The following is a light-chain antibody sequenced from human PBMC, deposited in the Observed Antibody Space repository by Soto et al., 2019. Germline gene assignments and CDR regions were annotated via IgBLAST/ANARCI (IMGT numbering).Light chain of an antibody. CDR3: QQYDHWPSWT. J-gene: IGKJ1*01. V-gene: IGKV3-15*01. CDR1: QSVHSN. CDR2: GAS. Sequence: EIVMTQSPATLSVSPGERVTLSCRASQSVHSNLAWYQQKPGQVPRLLFYGASSRASGVPARFSASGSGTEFTLAISSLNSEDFAVYYCQQYDHWPSWTFGQGTRVKIK.